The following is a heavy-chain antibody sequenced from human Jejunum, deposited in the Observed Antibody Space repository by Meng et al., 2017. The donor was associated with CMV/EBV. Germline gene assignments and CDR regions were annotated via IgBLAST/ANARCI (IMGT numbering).Heavy chain of an antibody. V-gene: IGHV4-34*01. D-gene: IGHD6-13*01. Sequence: QVRPHHGRSGMLKPSESLSITWGGDCGSFRESYWNWIGQPPGKGLEWSGEINHDGGTHYNPSLKSRVNISVDSSKNQFAMKLRSVIAADTSVYYCVLYSNNIDYWGQGTLVTVSS. CDR3: VLYSNNIDY. J-gene: IGHJ4*02. CDR2: INHDGGT. CDR1: CGSFRESY.